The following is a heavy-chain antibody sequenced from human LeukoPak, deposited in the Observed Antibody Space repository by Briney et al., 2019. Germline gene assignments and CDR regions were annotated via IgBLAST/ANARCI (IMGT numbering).Heavy chain of an antibody. CDR1: GFTFSSYA. V-gene: IGHV3-30-3*01. CDR3: QGRAMVTNDY. Sequence: PGRSLRLSCAASGFTFSSYAMHWVRQAPGKGLEWVAVISYDGSNKYYADSVKGRFTIPRDNSKNTLYLQMNSLRAEDTAVYYCQGRAMVTNDYWGQGTLVTVSS. J-gene: IGHJ4*02. D-gene: IGHD5-18*01. CDR2: ISYDGSNK.